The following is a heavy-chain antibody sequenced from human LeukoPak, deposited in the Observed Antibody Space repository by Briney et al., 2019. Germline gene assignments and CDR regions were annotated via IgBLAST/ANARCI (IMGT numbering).Heavy chain of an antibody. D-gene: IGHD2-15*01. Sequence: GGSLRLSCAASGFTFSSYSMNWVRQAPGKGLEWVSSISSSSSYIYYADSVKGRFTISRDNAKNSLYLQMNSLRAEDTAVYYCAGVPVVVAASYFDYWGQGTLVTVSS. V-gene: IGHV3-21*01. CDR2: ISSSSSYI. CDR1: GFTFSSYS. J-gene: IGHJ4*02. CDR3: AGVPVVVAASYFDY.